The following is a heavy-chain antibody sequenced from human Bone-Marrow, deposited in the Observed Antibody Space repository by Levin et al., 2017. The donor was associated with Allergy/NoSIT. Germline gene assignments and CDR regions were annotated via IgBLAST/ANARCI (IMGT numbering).Heavy chain of an antibody. CDR1: GFTVIANY. J-gene: IGHJ6*03. D-gene: IGHD3-10*01. CDR3: ARDPAVRGGKDYYLYYMDV. CDR2: IQSGGST. V-gene: IGHV3-66*02. Sequence: QSGGSLRLSCGASGFTVIANYMTWVRQAPGKGLEWVSVIQSGGSTYYADSVKGRFTISRDYPKNIVYLQMNNLRPEDTAVYYCARDPAVRGGKDYYLYYMDVWGKGTTVTVSS.